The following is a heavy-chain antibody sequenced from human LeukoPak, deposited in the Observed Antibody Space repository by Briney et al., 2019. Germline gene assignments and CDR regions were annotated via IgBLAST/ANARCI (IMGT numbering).Heavy chain of an antibody. Sequence: SETLSLTRAVYGGSFSGYYWSWIRQPPGKGLEWIGEINHSGSTNYNLSLKSRVTISVDTSKNQFSLKLSSVTAADTAVYYCARESIYSDYWGQGTLVTVSS. CDR2: INHSGST. J-gene: IGHJ4*02. CDR3: ARESIYSDY. D-gene: IGHD6-6*01. V-gene: IGHV4-34*01. CDR1: GGSFSGYY.